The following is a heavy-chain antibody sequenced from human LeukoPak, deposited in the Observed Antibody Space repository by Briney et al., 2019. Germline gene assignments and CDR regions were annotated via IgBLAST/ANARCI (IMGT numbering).Heavy chain of an antibody. CDR3: AREAYSGYDSFDP. D-gene: IGHD5-12*01. V-gene: IGHV4-38-2*02. J-gene: IGHJ5*02. Sequence: SETLSLTCTVSGYSISSGYYWGWIRQPPGKGLEWIGYIYYSGSTNYNPSLKSRVTISVDTSKNQFSLKLSSVTAADTAVYYCAREAYSGYDSFDPWGQGTLVTVSS. CDR2: IYYSGST. CDR1: GYSISSGYY.